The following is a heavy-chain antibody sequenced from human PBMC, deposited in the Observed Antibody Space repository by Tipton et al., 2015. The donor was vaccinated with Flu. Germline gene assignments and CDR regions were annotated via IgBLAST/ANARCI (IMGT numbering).Heavy chain of an antibody. CDR1: GFSFSDHY. D-gene: IGHD5-12*01. V-gene: IGHV3-11*01. Sequence: GSLRLSCTASGFSFSDHYMAWIRQAPGKGLECLSYISSSGGTIRYADSVKGRFTISRDNTKNSLYLQMDSLRAEDTAVYFCAREKRGYDLVIDSWGQGTLVTVSS. J-gene: IGHJ4*02. CDR3: AREKRGYDLVIDS. CDR2: ISSSGGTI.